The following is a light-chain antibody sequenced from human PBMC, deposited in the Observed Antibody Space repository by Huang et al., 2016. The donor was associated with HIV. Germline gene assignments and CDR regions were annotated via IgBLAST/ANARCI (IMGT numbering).Light chain of an antibody. CDR1: QSRSSRY. CDR2: DAA. V-gene: IGKV3-20*01. Sequence: EIVLTQSPGTLSLSPGERATLSCRASQSRSSRYLAWYQPRPGQAPRLLIYDAATRATGSPERFSGSGSGTDFTLTISRLEPEDFVVYYCQQYGSSPPYTFGQGTKLEIK. CDR3: QQYGSSPPYT. J-gene: IGKJ2*01.